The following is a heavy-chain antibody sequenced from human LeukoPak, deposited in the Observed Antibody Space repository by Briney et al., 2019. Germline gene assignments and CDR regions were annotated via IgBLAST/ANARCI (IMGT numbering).Heavy chain of an antibody. CDR1: GGSISSYY. J-gene: IGHJ4*02. CDR2: IYYSGST. CDR3: ARDSH. V-gene: IGHV4-59*01. Sequence: PSETLSLTCTVSGGSISSYYWSWIRQPPGKGLEWIGYIYYSGSTNYNPFLKSRVTISVDTSKNQFSLKLSSVTAADTAVYYCARDSHWGQGTLVTVSS.